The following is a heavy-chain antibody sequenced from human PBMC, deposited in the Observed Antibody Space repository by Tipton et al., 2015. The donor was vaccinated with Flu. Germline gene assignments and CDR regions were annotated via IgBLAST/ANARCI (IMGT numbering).Heavy chain of an antibody. V-gene: IGHV3-23*01. CDR2: ISGSGGST. D-gene: IGHD6-19*01. CDR1: GFTFSSYA. Sequence: SLRLSCAASGFTFSSYAMSWVRQAPGKGLEWVSAISGSGGSTYYADSVKGRFTISRDNSKNTLYLQMNSLRAEDTAVYYCAKDPSRSGWYVEGPAYFDYWGQGTLVTVSS. J-gene: IGHJ4*02. CDR3: AKDPSRSGWYVEGPAYFDY.